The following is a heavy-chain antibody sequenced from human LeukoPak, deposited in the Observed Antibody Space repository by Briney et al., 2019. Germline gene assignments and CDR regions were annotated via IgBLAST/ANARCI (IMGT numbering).Heavy chain of an antibody. D-gene: IGHD4-17*01. CDR2: IYTSGST. Sequence: SETLSLTCTVSGGSISSYYWSWIPQPAGKGLEWIGRIYTSGSTNYNPSLKSRVTMSVATSKNHVYLKLYLVTAGDTAVDSCARDRVTVTTGYYQGMDVWGQGTTVTVSS. V-gene: IGHV4-4*07. CDR1: GGSISSYY. CDR3: ARDRVTVTTGYYQGMDV. J-gene: IGHJ6*02.